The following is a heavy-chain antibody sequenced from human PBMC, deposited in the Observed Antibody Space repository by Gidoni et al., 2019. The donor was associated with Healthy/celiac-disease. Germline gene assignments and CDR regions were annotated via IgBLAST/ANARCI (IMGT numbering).Heavy chain of an antibody. V-gene: IGHV4-31*03. D-gene: IGHD4-17*01. CDR2: IYYSVST. J-gene: IGHJ3*02. Sequence: QVQLQESGPGLVQPSQTLSLTCTVSGGSIISGGYYWSWLRQHPGKGLEWIGYIYYSVSTYYNPSLKSRVTISVDTSKNQFSLKLSSVTAADTAVYYCASSVTTNYHDAFDIWGQGTMVTVSS. CDR1: GGSIISGGYY. CDR3: ASSVTTNYHDAFDI.